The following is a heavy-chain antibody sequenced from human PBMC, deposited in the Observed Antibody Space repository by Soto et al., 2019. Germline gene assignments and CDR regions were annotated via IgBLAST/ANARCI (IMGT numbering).Heavy chain of an antibody. CDR1: GGSFSSSP. CDR3: ARELEATTVILYYDYGMDV. J-gene: IGHJ6*02. CDR2: ISYDGSNK. D-gene: IGHD4-17*01. Sequence: LSLTCTVSGGSFSSSPYYWGWVRQAPGKGLEWVAVISYDGSNKYYADSVKGRFTISRDNSKNTLYLQMNSLRAEDTAVYYCARELEATTVILYYDYGMDVWGQGTTVTVSS. V-gene: IGHV3-30-3*01.